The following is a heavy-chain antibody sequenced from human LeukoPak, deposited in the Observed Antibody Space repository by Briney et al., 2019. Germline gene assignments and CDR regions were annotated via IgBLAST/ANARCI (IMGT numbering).Heavy chain of an antibody. CDR3: ARHSGAQGFDY. J-gene: IGHJ4*02. V-gene: IGHV4-59*08. D-gene: IGHD3-10*01. CDR1: GGSISSYY. CDR2: IYSSGST. Sequence: SETLSLTCTVSGGSISSYYWSWIRQSPGKGLGWIGYIYSSGSTNYKSSLKSRVTISVDTSKNQFSLRLSSVTAADTAVYYCARHSGAQGFDYWGQGTQVTVSS.